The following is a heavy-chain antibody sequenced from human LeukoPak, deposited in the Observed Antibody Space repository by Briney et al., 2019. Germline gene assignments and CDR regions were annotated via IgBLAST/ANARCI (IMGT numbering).Heavy chain of an antibody. Sequence: GESLKISCKGSGYSFISYWIGWVRQMPGKGLEWMGIIYPGDSNTRYNPSLQGQVTISVDKSISTAYLQWSSLKASDTALYYCARLLGSPYYYDSDGYRVYYFDYWGQGTLVTVSS. V-gene: IGHV5-51*01. CDR3: ARLLGSPYYYDSDGYRVYYFDY. CDR2: IYPGDSNT. CDR1: GYSFISYW. D-gene: IGHD3-22*01. J-gene: IGHJ4*02.